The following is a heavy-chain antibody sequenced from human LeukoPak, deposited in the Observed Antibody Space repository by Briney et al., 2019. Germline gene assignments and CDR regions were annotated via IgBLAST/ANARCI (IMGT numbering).Heavy chain of an antibody. CDR3: ARDRGYDLS. D-gene: IGHD5-12*01. V-gene: IGHV4-4*07. J-gene: IGHJ4*02. Sequence: SETLSLTCTVSGDSISSYFWSWIRQPAGKGLELIGRMYTSGNTIYNPSLKSRVSMSVDTSKNQLSLKVRSVTAADTAVYYCARDRGYDLSWGRETLVTVPS. CDR2: MYTSGNT. CDR1: GDSISSYF.